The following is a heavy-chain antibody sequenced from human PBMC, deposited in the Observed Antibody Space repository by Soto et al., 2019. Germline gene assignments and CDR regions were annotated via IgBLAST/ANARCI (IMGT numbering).Heavy chain of an antibody. D-gene: IGHD3-22*01. Sequence: QEQLVQSGAEVKKPGSSVKVSCKASGGLFSSYPISWVRQVPGQGLEWMGGIIPVFQTAYYTQRFQGRVTITEDESTNTAYMELRRLRSEATAIYYCARGGSGYTWFNEFWGQGTLVTVSS. CDR2: IIPVFQTA. V-gene: IGHV1-69*01. CDR1: GGLFSSYP. J-gene: IGHJ4*02. CDR3: ARGGSGYTWFNEF.